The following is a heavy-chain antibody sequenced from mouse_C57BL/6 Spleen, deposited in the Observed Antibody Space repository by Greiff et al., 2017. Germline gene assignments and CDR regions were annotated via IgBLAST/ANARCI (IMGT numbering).Heavy chain of an antibody. CDR3: ARWGDYGY. D-gene: IGHD2-4*01. J-gene: IGHJ2*01. CDR1: GYAFSSSW. Sequence: QVQLQQSGPELVKPGASVKISCKASGYAFSSSWMNWVQQRPGKGLEWIGRIYPGDGDTNYNGKFKGKATLTADKSSSTAYMQLSSLTSEDSAVYFCARWGDYGYWGQGTTLTVSS. CDR2: IYPGDGDT. V-gene: IGHV1-82*01.